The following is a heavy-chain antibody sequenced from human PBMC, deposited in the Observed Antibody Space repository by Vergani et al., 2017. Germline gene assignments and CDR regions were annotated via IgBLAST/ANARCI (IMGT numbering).Heavy chain of an antibody. CDR1: GVTFSSYT. CDR2: IIPILGIA. Sequence: QVQLVQSGAEVKKPGSSVKVSCKASGVTFSSYTISWVRQAPGQGLEWMGRIIPILGIANYAQKFQGRVTITADKSTSTAYMELSSLRSEDTAVYYCASGDLEAKRDYYFDYWGQGTLVTVSS. V-gene: IGHV1-69*02. CDR3: ASGDLEAKRDYYFDY. J-gene: IGHJ4*02. D-gene: IGHD2-21*01.